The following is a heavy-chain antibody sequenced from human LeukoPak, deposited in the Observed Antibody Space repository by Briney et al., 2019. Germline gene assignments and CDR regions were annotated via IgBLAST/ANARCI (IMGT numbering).Heavy chain of an antibody. V-gene: IGHV3-23*01. CDR2: ICGSGGST. D-gene: IGHD5-18*01. J-gene: IGHJ4*02. Sequence: PGGSLRLSCAASGCTFSNYAMSWARQAPGKGLEWVSAICGSGGSTYYADFVKGRFTISRDNSKNTLYLQMNSLRAEDTAVYYCTKGTIWLPFDYWGQGTLVTVSS. CDR1: GCTFSNYA. CDR3: TKGTIWLPFDY.